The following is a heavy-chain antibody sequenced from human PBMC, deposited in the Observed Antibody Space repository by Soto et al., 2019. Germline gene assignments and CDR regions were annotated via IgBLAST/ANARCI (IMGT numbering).Heavy chain of an antibody. CDR1: GFTFSIFG. Sequence: QVQLVESGGGVVQPGRSLRLSCAASGFTFSIFGMHWVRQAPGKGLEWAAIIWYDGSNAYYADSVRGRFTISRDNSKNTVYLQMNSLRAEDTAVYYCARDKGSSTVVSGISQEGYFGSWGQGTLVIVSS. V-gene: IGHV3-33*01. D-gene: IGHD6-19*01. J-gene: IGHJ4*02. CDR3: ARDKGSSTVVSGISQEGYFGS. CDR2: IWYDGSNA.